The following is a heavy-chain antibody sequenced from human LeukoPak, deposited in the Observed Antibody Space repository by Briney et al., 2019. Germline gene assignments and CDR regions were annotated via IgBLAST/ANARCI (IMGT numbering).Heavy chain of an antibody. V-gene: IGHV1-8*01. J-gene: IGHJ6*03. CDR1: GYTFTSYD. CDR2: MNPISGNT. D-gene: IGHD1-1*01. CDR3: AGGQNAAHYYQYYYMDV. Sequence: ASVKVSCKASGYTFTSYDINWVRQATGQGLEWMGWMNPISGNTGYAQKFQGRVTMTRNTSISTAYMELSSLRSEDTAVYYCAGGQNAAHYYQYYYMDVWGKGTTVTISS.